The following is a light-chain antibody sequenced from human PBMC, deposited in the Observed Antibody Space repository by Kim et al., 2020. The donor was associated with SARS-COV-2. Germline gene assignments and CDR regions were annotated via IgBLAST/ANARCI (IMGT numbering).Light chain of an antibody. V-gene: IGKV3-11*01. CDR1: QSVSNY. J-gene: IGKJ4*01. CDR3: QQRANWPPLT. Sequence: SPGERAALSWRASQSVSNYLAWYQQKPGQAPRLLVYDASTRATGIPARFSGNGSGTDFTLTISSLEPEDFAVYYCQQRANWPPLTFGGGTKVDIK. CDR2: DAS.